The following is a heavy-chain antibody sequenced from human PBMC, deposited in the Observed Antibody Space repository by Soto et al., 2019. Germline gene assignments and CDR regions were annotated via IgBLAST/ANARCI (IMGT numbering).Heavy chain of an antibody. J-gene: IGHJ5*02. Sequence: SETLSLTCTVSGISITSSYWNWFRQSPGKGLEWIGQISDRGDINYNPPLESRVAISTDTSKNQVSLTLTAVNASDTAVYFCARGRHWFGPWGQGTLVTVSS. CDR3: ARGRHWFGP. V-gene: IGHV4-59*08. CDR1: GISITSSY. CDR2: ISDRGDI.